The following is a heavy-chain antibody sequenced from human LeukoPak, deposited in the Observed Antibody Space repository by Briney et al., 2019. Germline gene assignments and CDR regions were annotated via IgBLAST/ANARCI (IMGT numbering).Heavy chain of an antibody. CDR2: IYYRGNT. CDR3: TASSGYLGDDVFAS. V-gene: IGHV4-39*01. Sequence: PSETLSLSCSVSRASFNSSEYCWGWVRQPPGKGLEWIGTIYYRGNTYYNPSLTSRVTISADTPRRQFSLKLTSATAADTAVYYCTASSGYLGDDVFASWGRGTLVTVSS. D-gene: IGHD3-22*01. CDR1: RASFNSSEYC. J-gene: IGHJ3*02.